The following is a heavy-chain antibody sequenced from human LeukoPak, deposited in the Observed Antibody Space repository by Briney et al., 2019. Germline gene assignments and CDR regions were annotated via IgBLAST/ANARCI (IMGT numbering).Heavy chain of an antibody. CDR2: INPSGGST. Sequence: GASVKVSCKASGYTFSSYYMHWVRQASGQGLEWMGIINPSGGSTSYAQKFQDRVTMTRDMSTSTVHVELNSLRSEDTAVYYCARGGNEVVADAEYFQHWGQGTLVTVSS. J-gene: IGHJ1*01. V-gene: IGHV1-46*01. CDR3: ARGGNEVVADAEYFQH. CDR1: GYTFSSYY. D-gene: IGHD3-22*01.